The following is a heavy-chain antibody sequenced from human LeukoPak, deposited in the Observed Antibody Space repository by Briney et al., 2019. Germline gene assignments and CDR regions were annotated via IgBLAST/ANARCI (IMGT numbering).Heavy chain of an antibody. CDR2: INHSGST. CDR1: GGSFSGCY. D-gene: IGHD2-2*01. J-gene: IGHJ6*02. V-gene: IGHV4-34*01. CDR3: ARDIGTCSSTSCYPPKYGMDV. Sequence: SETLSLTCAVYGGSFSGCYWSWLRQPPGKGLVWIGEINHSGSTNYNPSLKSRVTISVDTSKNQFSLKLSSVTAADTAVYYCARDIGTCSSTSCYPPKYGMDVWGQGTTVTVSS.